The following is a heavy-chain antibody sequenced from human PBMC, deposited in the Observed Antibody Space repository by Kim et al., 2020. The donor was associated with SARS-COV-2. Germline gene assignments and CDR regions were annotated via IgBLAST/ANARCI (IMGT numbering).Heavy chain of an antibody. CDR2: ISGSGGST. CDR1: GFTFSSYA. CDR3: AKDVLRYFDWSQERHIRGNYYYYGMDV. J-gene: IGHJ6*02. V-gene: IGHV3-23*01. D-gene: IGHD3-9*01. Sequence: GGSLRLSCAASGFTFSSYAMSWVRQAPGKGLEWVSAISGSGGSTYYADSVKGRFTISRDNSKNTLYLQMNSLRAEDTAVYYCAKDVLRYFDWSQERHIRGNYYYYGMDVWGQGTTVTVSS.